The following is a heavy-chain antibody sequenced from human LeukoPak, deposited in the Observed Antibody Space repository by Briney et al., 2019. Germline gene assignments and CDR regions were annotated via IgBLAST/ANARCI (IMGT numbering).Heavy chain of an antibody. Sequence: GGSLRLSCAASGFTVSNNYMSWVRQAPGKGLEWVSVIYSGGSTYYADSVKGRFTISRHNSKNTLYLQMNSLRAEDTAVYYCARASRGITIFDAFDIWSQGTTVTVSS. V-gene: IGHV3-53*04. CDR3: ARASRGITIFDAFDI. J-gene: IGHJ3*02. CDR1: GFTVSNNY. D-gene: IGHD3-9*01. CDR2: IYSGGST.